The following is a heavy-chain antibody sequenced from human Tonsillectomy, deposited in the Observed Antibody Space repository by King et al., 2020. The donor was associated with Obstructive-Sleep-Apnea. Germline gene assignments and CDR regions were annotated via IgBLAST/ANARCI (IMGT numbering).Heavy chain of an antibody. Sequence: QLVQSAAEVKKPGASVKVSCKASGYTFTRYYMHWVRQAPGQGLEWMGIINTSGGTTIYAQKFQGRVTMTRDTSTSTVHMELSSLTSEDTAVYFCARDLGKRLRSWEYYFDYWGQGTLVTVSS. CDR1: GYTFTRYY. V-gene: IGHV1-46*01. CDR3: ARDLGKRLRSWEYYFDY. CDR2: INTSGGTT. J-gene: IGHJ4*02. D-gene: IGHD5-12*01.